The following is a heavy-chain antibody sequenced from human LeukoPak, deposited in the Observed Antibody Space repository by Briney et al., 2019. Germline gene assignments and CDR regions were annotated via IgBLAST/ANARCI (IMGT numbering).Heavy chain of an antibody. CDR3: ARKGYGYGYPSDY. V-gene: IGHV4-30-2*01. Sequence: SETLSLTCAVSGGSISSGGYSWSWIRQPPGKGLEWIGYIYHSGSTYYNPSLKSRVTISVDRSKNQFSLRLNSVTAAGTAVYYCARKGYGYGYPSDYWGQGTLVTVSS. CDR2: IYHSGST. D-gene: IGHD5-18*01. CDR1: GGSISSGGYS. J-gene: IGHJ4*02.